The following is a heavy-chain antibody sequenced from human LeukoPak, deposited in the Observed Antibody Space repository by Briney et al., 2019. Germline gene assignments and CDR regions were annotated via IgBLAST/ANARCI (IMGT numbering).Heavy chain of an antibody. J-gene: IGHJ5*02. D-gene: IGHD2-15*01. CDR1: GGSISSGSYY. CDR2: IYTSGST. V-gene: IGHV4-61*02. Sequence: SETLSLTCTVSGGSISSGSYYWSWIRQPAGKGLEWIGRIYTSGSTNYNPSLKSRVTISVDTSKNQFSLKLSSVTAADTAVYYCARELVVAATKMGWFDPWGRGTLVTVSS. CDR3: ARELVVAATKMGWFDP.